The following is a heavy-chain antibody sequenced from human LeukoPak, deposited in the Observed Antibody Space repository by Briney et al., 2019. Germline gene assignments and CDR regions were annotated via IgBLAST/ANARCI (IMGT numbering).Heavy chain of an antibody. CDR1: GFTFSDNW. CDR3: ARDMFYSIDY. V-gene: IGHV3-74*01. J-gene: IGHJ4*02. CDR2: IVSDGSSS. D-gene: IGHD4-11*01. Sequence: GGSLRLSCAASGFTFSDNWTNWVRQAPGKGLVWVSRIVSDGSSSSYADSVKGRFTISRDNAKNTLYLQMNSLRAEDSGVYYCARDMFYSIDYWGQGTLVTVSS.